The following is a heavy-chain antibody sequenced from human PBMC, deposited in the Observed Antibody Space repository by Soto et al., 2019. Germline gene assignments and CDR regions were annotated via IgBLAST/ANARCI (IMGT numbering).Heavy chain of an antibody. V-gene: IGHV4-39*01. J-gene: IGHJ6*02. D-gene: IGHD3-9*01. CDR3: ARPTTYYDILTGYYSYYGMDV. CDR2: IYYSGST. Sequence: NPSETLSLTCTVSGGSISSSSYYWGWIRQPPGKGLEWIGSIYYSGSTYYNPSLKSRVTISVDTSKNQFSLKLSSVTAADTAVYYCARPTTYYDILTGYYSYYGMDVWGQGTTVTVSS. CDR1: GGSISSSSYY.